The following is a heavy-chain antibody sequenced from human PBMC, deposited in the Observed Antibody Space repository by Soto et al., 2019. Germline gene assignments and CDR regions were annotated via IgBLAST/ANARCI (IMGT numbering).Heavy chain of an antibody. CDR3: ARSLSGDYAWFDP. J-gene: IGHJ5*02. Sequence: GGSLRLSCAASGFTFSSYGMHWVRQAPGKGLEWVAVISYDGSNKYYADSVKGRFTISRDNSKNTLYLQMNSLRAEDTAVYSCARSLSGDYAWFDPWGQGTLVTVSS. CDR2: ISYDGSNK. D-gene: IGHD4-17*01. V-gene: IGHV3-30*19. CDR1: GFTFSSYG.